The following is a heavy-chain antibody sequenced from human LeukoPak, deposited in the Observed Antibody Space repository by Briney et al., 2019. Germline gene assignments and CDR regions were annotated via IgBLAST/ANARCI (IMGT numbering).Heavy chain of an antibody. CDR2: IYYSGST. CDR1: GGSISSYY. V-gene: IGHV4-59*12. CDR3: GRDSRGPDY. Sequence: SETLSLTCTVSGGSISSYYWSWVRQPPGKGLEGIGYIYYSGSTNDNPSLKSRVTISVDTSKNQISLKLNSVTAADTAVYYCGRDSRGPDYWGQGTLVTVSS. J-gene: IGHJ4*02. D-gene: IGHD3-22*01.